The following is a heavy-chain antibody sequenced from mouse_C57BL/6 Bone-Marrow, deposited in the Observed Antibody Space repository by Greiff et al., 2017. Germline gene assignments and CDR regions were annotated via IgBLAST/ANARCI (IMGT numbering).Heavy chain of an antibody. CDR2: INPSSGYT. J-gene: IGHJ4*01. Sequence: VKLQESGAELAKPGASVKLSCKASGYTFTSYWMHWVKQRPGQGLEWIGYINPSSGYTKYNQKFKDKDTLTADKSSSTAYMQLSSLTYEDSAVYYCARNYYGSSYFYAMDYWGQGTSVTVSS. V-gene: IGHV1-7*01. CDR3: ARNYYGSSYFYAMDY. D-gene: IGHD1-1*01. CDR1: GYTFTSYW.